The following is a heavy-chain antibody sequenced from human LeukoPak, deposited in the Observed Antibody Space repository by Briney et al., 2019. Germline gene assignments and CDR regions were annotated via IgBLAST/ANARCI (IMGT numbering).Heavy chain of an antibody. D-gene: IGHD1-26*01. J-gene: IGHJ4*02. V-gene: IGHV3-53*01. CDR1: GLTVSSNY. CDR3: ARAGGSYGN. Sequence: PGGSLRLSXAASGLTVSSNYMSWVRQAPGKGLEWVSVIYSGGDTYYADSVKGRFTISRDNSKNTLYLQMSSLRPEDTAVYYCARAGGSYGNWGQGTLVTVSS. CDR2: IYSGGDT.